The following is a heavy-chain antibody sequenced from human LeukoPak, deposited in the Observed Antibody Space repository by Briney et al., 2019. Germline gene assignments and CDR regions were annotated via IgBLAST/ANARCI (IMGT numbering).Heavy chain of an antibody. Sequence: PGGSLRLSCAASGFIFSSAWMSWVRQAPGKGLEWVSTITGIVNSTFYADSVKGRFTISRDHSKNTLYLQMNSLRAEDTAVYYCAKGRGYCSGGSCYSDYWGQGTLVTVSS. CDR2: ITGIVNST. V-gene: IGHV3-23*01. CDR1: GFIFSSAW. CDR3: AKGRGYCSGGSCYSDY. J-gene: IGHJ4*02. D-gene: IGHD2-15*01.